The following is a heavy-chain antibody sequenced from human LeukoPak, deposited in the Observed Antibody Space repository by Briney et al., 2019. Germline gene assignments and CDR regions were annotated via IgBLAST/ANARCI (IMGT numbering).Heavy chain of an antibody. CDR1: GGSKTSYY. CDR3: ARDSAARAYDI. CDR2: IYTSGST. Sequence: PSETLTLTCNVSGGSKTSYYWSWIRKPAGKGLEWIGRIYTSGSTNYSPSLRSRVAMSVDTSNNHFSLNLSSVTAADTAVYYCARDSAARAYDIWGQGTMVTVSS. V-gene: IGHV4-4*07. J-gene: IGHJ3*02. D-gene: IGHD1-26*01.